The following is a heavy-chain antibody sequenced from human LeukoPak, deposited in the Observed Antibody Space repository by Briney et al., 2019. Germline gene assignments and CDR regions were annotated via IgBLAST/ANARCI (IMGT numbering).Heavy chain of an antibody. Sequence: SETLSLTCAVYGGSFSGYYWSWIRQPPGKGLEWIGEINHSGSTNYNPSLKSRVTISVDTSKNQFSLKLGSVTAADTAVYYCATAAGGNHNYYCYGMDVWGQGTTVTVSS. CDR1: GGSFSGYY. CDR3: ATAAGGNHNYYCYGMDV. V-gene: IGHV4-34*01. CDR2: INHSGST. D-gene: IGHD6-13*01. J-gene: IGHJ6*02.